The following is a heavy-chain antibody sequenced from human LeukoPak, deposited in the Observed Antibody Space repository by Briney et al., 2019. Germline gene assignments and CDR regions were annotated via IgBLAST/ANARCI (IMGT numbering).Heavy chain of an antibody. D-gene: IGHD6-19*01. CDR2: IKQDGSEQ. CDR3: AKGGWYPDF. CDR1: RFTLSSYA. V-gene: IGHV3-7*01. J-gene: IGHJ4*02. Sequence: GGSLRLSCAASRFTLSSYAMSWVRQAPGKGLEWVAYIKQDGSEQFYVDSVKGRFTISRDNAKNSLDLQMNSLKAEDTAVYYCAKGGWYPDFWGQGSLVTVSS.